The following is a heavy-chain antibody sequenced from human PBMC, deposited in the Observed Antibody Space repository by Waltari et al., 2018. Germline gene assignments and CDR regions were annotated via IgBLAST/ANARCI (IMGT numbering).Heavy chain of an antibody. CDR1: GFTFNHYH. J-gene: IGHJ4*02. CDR3: ARELDHIKDDY. V-gene: IGHV3-48*04. Sequence: EVQLVESGGGLVQPGGYLRLSCAVSGFTFNHYHMTGVRLAPGRGLEWLSYISSDSNVIYYSDSVRGRFTVSRDNAKSSLFLQMNSLRAEDTAVYYCARELDHIKDDYWGQGTLVTVSS. D-gene: IGHD3-3*02. CDR2: ISSDSNVI.